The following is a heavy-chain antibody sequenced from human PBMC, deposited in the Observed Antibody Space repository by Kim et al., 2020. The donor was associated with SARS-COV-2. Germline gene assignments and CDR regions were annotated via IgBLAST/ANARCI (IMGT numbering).Heavy chain of an antibody. V-gene: IGHV1-18*01. D-gene: IGHD3-10*01. J-gene: IGHJ5*02. CDR3: ARDVSLGSWWSPINSGSYYPPSPFDP. Sequence: ASVKVSCKASGYTFTSYGISWVRQAPGQGLEWMGWISAYNGNTNYAQKLQGRVTMTTDTSTSTAYMELRSLRSDDTAVYYCARDVSLGSWWSPINSGSYYPPSPFDPWGQGTLVTVSS. CDR2: ISAYNGNT. CDR1: GYTFTSYG.